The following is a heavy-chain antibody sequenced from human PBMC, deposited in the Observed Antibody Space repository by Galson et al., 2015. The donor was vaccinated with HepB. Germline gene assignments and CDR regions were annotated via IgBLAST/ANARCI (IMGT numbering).Heavy chain of an antibody. V-gene: IGHV3-15*01. D-gene: IGHD3-22*01. CDR3: TTVADSSGYYYEKGGFH. Sequence: SLRLSCAASGFTFSNAWMSWVRQAPGKGLEWVGRIKSKTDGGTTDYAAPVKGRFTISRDDSKNMLYLQMNSLKTEDTAVYYCTTVADSSGYYYEKGGFHWGQGTLVTVSS. J-gene: IGHJ4*02. CDR1: GFTFSNAW. CDR2: IKSKTDGGTT.